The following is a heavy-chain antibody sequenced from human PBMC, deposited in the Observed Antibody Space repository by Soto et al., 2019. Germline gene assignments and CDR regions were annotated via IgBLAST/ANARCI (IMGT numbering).Heavy chain of an antibody. Sequence: ASVKVSCKASGYAFTSYGISWVRQAPGQGLEWMGWISAYNGNTNYAQKLQGRVTMTTDTSTSTAYMELRSLRSDDTAVYYCARDGIVPAAMISGDYYYYYGMDVWGQGTTVTVSS. V-gene: IGHV1-18*04. CDR1: GYAFTSYG. CDR3: ARDGIVPAAMISGDYYYYYGMDV. CDR2: ISAYNGNT. J-gene: IGHJ6*02. D-gene: IGHD2-2*01.